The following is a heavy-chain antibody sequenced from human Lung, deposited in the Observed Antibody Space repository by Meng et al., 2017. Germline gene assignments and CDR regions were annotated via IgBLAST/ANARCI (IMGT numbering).Heavy chain of an antibody. CDR2: ISHDGIKK. CDR1: GFTFSTYT. Sequence: GGSLRLSCAVSGFTFSTYTMHWVRQAPGKGLEWVAVISHDGIKKYYADSVKGRFTISRDNSKNTLHLQMNSLRPEDTALYYCAGEGRIAVAADAFDVWGQGTMVTVSS. D-gene: IGHD6-19*01. CDR3: AGEGRIAVAADAFDV. V-gene: IGHV3-30*01. J-gene: IGHJ3*01.